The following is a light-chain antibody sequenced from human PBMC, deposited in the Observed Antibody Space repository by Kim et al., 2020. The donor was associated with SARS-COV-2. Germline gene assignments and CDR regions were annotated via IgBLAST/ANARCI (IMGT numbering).Light chain of an antibody. J-gene: IGLJ3*02. V-gene: IGLV2-11*01. CDR1: SSDIGAYNY. Sequence: QSALTQPHSVSGSPGQSVTISCTGTSSDIGAYNYVSWYQQHPGKGPKLMIYDVNKRPSGVPDRFSGSKSGNTASLTISGLQAEDEAVYHCCSYAGMHTSVCGGGTKLTVL. CDR3: CSYAGMHTSV. CDR2: DVN.